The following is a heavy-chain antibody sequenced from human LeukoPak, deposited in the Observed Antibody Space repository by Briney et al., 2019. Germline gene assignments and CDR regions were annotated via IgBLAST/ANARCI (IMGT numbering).Heavy chain of an antibody. D-gene: IGHD4-17*01. CDR3: ARGANYGDYGLGAFDI. Sequence: SETLSLTCTVSGGSISSYYWSWIRQPPGKGLEWIGYIYYSGSTTYNPSLKSRVTISLDTSKNQFSLKLTSVTAADTALYHCARGANYGDYGLGAFDIWGQGTMVTVSS. CDR1: GGSISSYY. J-gene: IGHJ3*02. V-gene: IGHV4-59*01. CDR2: IYYSGST.